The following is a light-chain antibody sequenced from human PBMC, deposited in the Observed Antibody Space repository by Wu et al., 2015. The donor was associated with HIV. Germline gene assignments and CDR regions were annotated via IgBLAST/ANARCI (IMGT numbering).Light chain of an antibody. CDR2: VAS. Sequence: EIVLTQSPGTLSLSPGERATLSCRASQSISSNYLAWYQQKPGQAPRLLISVASSRATGIPDRFSGSVSGTDFTLTISRLEPEDFALYYCHQYGSSPQTFGQGTKVEIK. CDR1: QSISSNY. V-gene: IGKV3-20*01. CDR3: HQYGSSPQT. J-gene: IGKJ1*01.